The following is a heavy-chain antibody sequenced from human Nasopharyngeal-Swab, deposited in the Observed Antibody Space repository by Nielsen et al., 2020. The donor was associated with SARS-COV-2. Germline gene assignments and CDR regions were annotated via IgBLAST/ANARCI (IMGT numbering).Heavy chain of an antibody. Sequence: GESLKISCAASGFTVSSNYMSWVRQAPGKGLEWVSVIYSGGSTYYADSVKGRFTISRDNSKNTLYLQMNSLRAEDTAVYYCARDRYNWNYFDYWGQGTLVTVSS. V-gene: IGHV3-53*01. CDR1: GFTVSSNY. CDR3: ARDRYNWNYFDY. J-gene: IGHJ4*02. D-gene: IGHD1-20*01. CDR2: IYSGGST.